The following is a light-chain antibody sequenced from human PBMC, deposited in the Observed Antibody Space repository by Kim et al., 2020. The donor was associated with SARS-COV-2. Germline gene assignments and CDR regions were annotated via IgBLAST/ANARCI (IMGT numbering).Light chain of an antibody. CDR2: AAS. CDR1: QSISTW. Sequence: DSQMTQSPSTLSASVGDRVTITCRASQSISTWLAWYQQKPGKAPKLLIYAASTLEAGVPARFSGSGSGTEFTLTISGLQPDDLGSYYCQQYDSYPCTFGQGTKLEI. V-gene: IGKV1-5*01. CDR3: QQYDSYPCT. J-gene: IGKJ2*02.